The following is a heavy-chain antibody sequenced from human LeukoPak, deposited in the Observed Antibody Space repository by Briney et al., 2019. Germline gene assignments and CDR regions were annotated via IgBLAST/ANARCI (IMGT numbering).Heavy chain of an antibody. J-gene: IGHJ4*02. D-gene: IGHD4-17*01. CDR1: GFTVSSNY. Sequence: GGSLRLSCAASGFTVSSNYMSWVRQAPGKGLEWVSVIYSGGSTYYADSVRGRFTISRDNSKNTLYLQMNSLRAEDTAVYYCAKYGDYGDFDYWGQGTLVTVSS. V-gene: IGHV3-53*01. CDR3: AKYGDYGDFDY. CDR2: IYSGGST.